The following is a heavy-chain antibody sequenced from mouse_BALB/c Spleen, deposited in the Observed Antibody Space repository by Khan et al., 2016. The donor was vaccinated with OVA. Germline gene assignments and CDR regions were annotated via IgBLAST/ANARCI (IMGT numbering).Heavy chain of an antibody. Sequence: EVQLQESGPELVKPGASVKISCKASGYSFTGYFMNWVMQCHGKSLEWIGRINPHIGETIYNHKFKGKATLTVDESASTAHLELRSLTTEDSAVYYSARNYRSTFDYWGQGTTLTVSS. CDR3: ARNYRSTFDY. CDR1: GYSFTGYF. D-gene: IGHD1-1*01. CDR2: INPHIGET. V-gene: IGHV1-20*01. J-gene: IGHJ2*01.